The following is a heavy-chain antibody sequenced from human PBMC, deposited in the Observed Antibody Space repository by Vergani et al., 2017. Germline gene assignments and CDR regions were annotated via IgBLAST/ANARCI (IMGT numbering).Heavy chain of an antibody. J-gene: IGHJ1*01. V-gene: IGHV3-23*01. CDR3: ARGEKQQLVGAEYFQH. Sequence: EVQLLESGGGLVQPGGSLRLSCAASGFTFSSYAMSWVRQAPGKGLEWVSAISGSGGSTYYADSVKGRFTISRDNSKNTLYLQMNSLRAEDTAVYYCARGEKQQLVGAEYFQHWGQGTLVTVSS. CDR1: GFTFSSYA. D-gene: IGHD6-13*01. CDR2: ISGSGGST.